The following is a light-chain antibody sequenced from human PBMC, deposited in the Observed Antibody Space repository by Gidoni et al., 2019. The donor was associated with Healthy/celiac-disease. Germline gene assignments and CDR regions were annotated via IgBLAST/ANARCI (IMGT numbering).Light chain of an antibody. CDR3: QSYDSSNVV. CDR2: EDN. CDR1: SGSIASNS. Sequence: HSVSESPGKTVTISCTRSSGSIASNSVQWYQQRPGSSPTTVIYEDNQRPSGVPDRFSGSIDSSSNSASLTISGLKTEDEADYYCQSYDSSNVVFGGGTKLTVL. V-gene: IGLV6-57*01. J-gene: IGLJ2*01.